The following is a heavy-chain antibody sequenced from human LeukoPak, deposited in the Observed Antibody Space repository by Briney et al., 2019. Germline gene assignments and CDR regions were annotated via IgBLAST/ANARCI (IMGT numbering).Heavy chain of an antibody. Sequence: PGGSLRLSCEASGFTFNSYAMHWVRQAPGKGLEWVAVISYDGSNKYYADSVKGRFTISRDNSKNTLYLQMNSLRAEDTAVFYCARGGYYYDSSGPDYWGQGTLVTVSS. J-gene: IGHJ4*02. D-gene: IGHD3-22*01. CDR2: ISYDGSNK. CDR1: GFTFNSYA. V-gene: IGHV3-30-3*01. CDR3: ARGGYYYDSSGPDY.